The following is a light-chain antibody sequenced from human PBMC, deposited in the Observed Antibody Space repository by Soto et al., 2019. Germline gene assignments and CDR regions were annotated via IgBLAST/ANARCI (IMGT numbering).Light chain of an antibody. Sequence: QSLLTQPPSASGTPGQRVTISCSGSSSNIGSKTVNWYQQLPGTVPKLLIYNSYQRPSGVPDRFSGSKSGTSASLPISGLQSEDEADYYCAAWDASLNGYVFGAGTKLTVL. CDR1: SSNIGSKT. CDR2: NSY. CDR3: AAWDASLNGYV. J-gene: IGLJ1*01. V-gene: IGLV1-44*01.